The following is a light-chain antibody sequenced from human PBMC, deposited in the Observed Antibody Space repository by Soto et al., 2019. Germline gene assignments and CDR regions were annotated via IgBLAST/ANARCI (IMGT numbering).Light chain of an antibody. V-gene: IGLV1-40*01. CDR2: GNS. J-gene: IGLJ2*01. Sequence: QSVLTQPPSVSGASGQRVTSSCTGSSSNIGAGYDVHWYQQLPGTAPKLLIYGNSNRPSGVPDRFSGSKSGTSASLAITGLQAEDEADYYYQSYDSSLSVVFGGGTKLTVL. CDR3: QSYDSSLSVV. CDR1: SSNIGAGYD.